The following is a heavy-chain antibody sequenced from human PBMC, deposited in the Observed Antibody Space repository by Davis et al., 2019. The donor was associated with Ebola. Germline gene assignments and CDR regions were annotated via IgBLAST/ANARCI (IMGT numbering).Heavy chain of an antibody. CDR1: GFTFSSYG. CDR3: ARGRGGKSRYGMDV. J-gene: IGHJ6*02. CDR2: IWYDGSNK. Sequence: GGSLRLSCAASGFTFSSYGMHWVRQAPGKGLEWVAVIWYDGSNKYYADSVKGRFPISRDNSKNTLYLQMNSLRAEDTAVYYCARGRGGKSRYGMDVWGQGTTVTVSS. V-gene: IGHV3-33*01. D-gene: IGHD4-23*01.